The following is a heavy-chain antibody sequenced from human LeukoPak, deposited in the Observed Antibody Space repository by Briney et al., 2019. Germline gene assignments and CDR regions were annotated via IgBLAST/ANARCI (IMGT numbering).Heavy chain of an antibody. J-gene: IGHJ4*02. CDR3: ARRRYSSSPGAYYFDY. V-gene: IGHV7-4-1*02. CDR1: GYTSTSYT. CDR2: INTNTGNP. D-gene: IGHD6-6*01. Sequence: GASVKVSCKASGYTSTSYTMSWVRQAPGQGLEWMGWINTNTGNPTYAQGFTGRFVFSLDTSVGTAYLQISSLKAEDTAVYYCARRRYSSSPGAYYFDYWGQGTLVTVSS.